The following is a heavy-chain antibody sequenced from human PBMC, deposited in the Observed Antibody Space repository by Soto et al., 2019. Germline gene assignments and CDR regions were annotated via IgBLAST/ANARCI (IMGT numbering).Heavy chain of an antibody. CDR2: IYPDDSDT. Sequence: GESLKISCKGSGYNFTSYWIGWVRQMPGKGLEWMGIIYPDDSDTTYSPSFQGQVTISVDKSISTAYLQWSSLKASDTAMYYCASSPRGYCSSTSCRELGNYYGMDVWGQGTTVTVSS. D-gene: IGHD2-2*01. CDR3: ASSPRGYCSSTSCRELGNYYGMDV. CDR1: GYNFTSYW. V-gene: IGHV5-51*01. J-gene: IGHJ6*02.